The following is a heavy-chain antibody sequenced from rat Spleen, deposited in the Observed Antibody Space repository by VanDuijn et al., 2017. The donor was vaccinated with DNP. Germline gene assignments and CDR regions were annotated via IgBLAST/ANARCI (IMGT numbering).Heavy chain of an antibody. V-gene: IGHV2-16*01. CDR3: VRSGGRYSTFDF. J-gene: IGHJ1*01. D-gene: IGHD1-11*01. Sequence: QVQLKELGPGLVQPSRTLSLTCTVSGFSLTSYGVSWVRQPPGKGLEWIAAIWSGGSTDYNSTLKSRLSINRDTSKSQVLLKMNSRQTEDTAMYFCVRSGGRYSTFDFWGPGTMVTVSS. CDR1: GFSLTSYG. CDR2: IWSGGST.